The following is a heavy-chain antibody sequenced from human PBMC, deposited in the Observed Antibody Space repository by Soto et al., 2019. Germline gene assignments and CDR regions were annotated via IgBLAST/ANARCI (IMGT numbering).Heavy chain of an antibody. CDR1: GFSLSNARMG. D-gene: IGHD6-13*01. V-gene: IGHV2-26*01. Sequence: QVTLKESGPVLVKPTETLTLTCTVSGFSLSNARMGVSWIRQPPGKALEWLAHIFSNDEKSYSTSLKSRLTIPKDTPKSQVVLTMTNMDPVDTATYYCARYIAAAGTVCYYYGRDVWGQGTTVTVSS. J-gene: IGHJ6*02. CDR3: ARYIAAAGTVCYYYGRDV. CDR2: IFSNDEK.